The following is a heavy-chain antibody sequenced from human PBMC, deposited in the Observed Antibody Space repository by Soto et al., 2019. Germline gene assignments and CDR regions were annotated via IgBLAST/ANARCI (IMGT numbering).Heavy chain of an antibody. CDR2: IKQDGSDK. V-gene: IGHV3-7*01. CDR1: GFTFSAYW. D-gene: IGHD6-13*01. J-gene: IGHJ5*02. CDR3: ARIGSSSWYGWVDP. Sequence: EVQLVESGGGLVQPGGSLRLSCAASGFTFSAYWMSWVRQAPGKGLEWVANIKQDGSDKYYLDSVKGRFTISRDNAKNSLSLRMNSLRDEDTAVYYCARIGSSSWYGWVDPWGQGTLVTVSS.